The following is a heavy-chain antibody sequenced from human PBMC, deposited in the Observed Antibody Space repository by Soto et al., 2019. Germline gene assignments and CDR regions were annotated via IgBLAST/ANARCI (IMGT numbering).Heavy chain of an antibody. D-gene: IGHD6-19*01. CDR3: ARHKRGVAVAGNDVFDI. V-gene: IGHV5-51*01. CDR1: GYSFASYW. J-gene: IGHJ3*02. Sequence: GESLKISCKGSGYSFASYWIGWVRQMPGKGLEWMGIIYPGDSDTRYSPSFQGQVTISADKSISTAYLQWSSLKASDTAMYYCARHKRGVAVAGNDVFDIWGQGTMATVS. CDR2: IYPGDSDT.